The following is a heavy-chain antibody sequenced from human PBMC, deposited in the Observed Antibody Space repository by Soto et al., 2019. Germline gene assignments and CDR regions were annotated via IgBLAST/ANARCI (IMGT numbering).Heavy chain of an antibody. J-gene: IGHJ6*02. Sequence: GGSLRLSWAASGFTFSSYGMHWVRQAPGKGLEWVAVISYDGSNKYYADSVKGRFTISRDNSKNTLYLQMNSLRAEDTAVYYCAKEETSSWYYYGMDVWGQGTTVTVSS. CDR1: GFTFSSYG. CDR3: AKEETSSWYYYGMDV. CDR2: ISYDGSNK. D-gene: IGHD6-13*01. V-gene: IGHV3-30*18.